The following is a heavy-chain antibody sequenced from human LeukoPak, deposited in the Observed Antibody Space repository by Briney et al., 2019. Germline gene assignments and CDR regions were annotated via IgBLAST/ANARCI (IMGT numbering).Heavy chain of an antibody. CDR2: INSDGSST. D-gene: IGHD3-22*01. J-gene: IGHJ6*03. CDR1: GFTFSSYW. Sequence: GGSLRLSCAASGFTFSSYWMHWVRQAQGKGVVWVLRINSDGSSTSYADSVKGRFTIYRDNAKNTLYLKMNSLRAEDTAVYYCARRYSSDYYLYYMDVWGKGTTVTVSS. V-gene: IGHV3-74*01. CDR3: ARRYSSDYYLYYMDV.